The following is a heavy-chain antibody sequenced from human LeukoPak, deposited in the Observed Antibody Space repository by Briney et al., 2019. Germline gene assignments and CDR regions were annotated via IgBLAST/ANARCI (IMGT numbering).Heavy chain of an antibody. CDR2: TYTSGTT. Sequence: SETLSLTCTVSGGSISSYFWSWIRQPAGKGLEWIGRTYTSGTTNYNPSLKSRVSMSLDTSKNQISLKVTSVTAAGTAVYYCAREDGGIARAFDYWGQGTLVTVSS. D-gene: IGHD1-26*01. V-gene: IGHV4-4*07. J-gene: IGHJ4*02. CDR1: GGSISSYF. CDR3: AREDGGIARAFDY.